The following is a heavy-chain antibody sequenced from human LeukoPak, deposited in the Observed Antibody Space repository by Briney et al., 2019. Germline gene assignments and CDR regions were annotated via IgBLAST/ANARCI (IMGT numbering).Heavy chain of an antibody. D-gene: IGHD2/OR15-2a*01. CDR1: GFTFSTYG. J-gene: IGHJ4*02. V-gene: IGHV3-30*18. Sequence: GGSLRLSCAASGFTFSTYGMHWVRQAPGKGLEWVAVISYDGSNEYYADSVKGRFTISRDNSKNTLYLQMSSLRAEDTAVYYCAKEFNRGWPNYGGQGTLVT. CDR2: ISYDGSNE. CDR3: AKEFNRGWPNY.